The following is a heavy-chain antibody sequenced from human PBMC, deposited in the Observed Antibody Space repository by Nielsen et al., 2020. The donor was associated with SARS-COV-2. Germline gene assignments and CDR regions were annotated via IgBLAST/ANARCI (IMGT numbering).Heavy chain of an antibody. J-gene: IGHJ3*02. Sequence: ASVKVSCKASGYTFTSYGISWVRQAPGQGLEWMGWISAYNGSTNYAQNLQGRVTMTADTSTSTAYMELRSLRSDDTAVYYCARDPSSFWSGYDAFDIWGQGTMVTVSS. CDR1: GYTFTSYG. V-gene: IGHV1-18*01. D-gene: IGHD3-3*01. CDR2: ISAYNGST. CDR3: ARDPSSFWSGYDAFDI.